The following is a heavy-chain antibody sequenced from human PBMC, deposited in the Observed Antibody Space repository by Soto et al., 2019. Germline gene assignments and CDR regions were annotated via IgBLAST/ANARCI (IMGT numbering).Heavy chain of an antibody. D-gene: IGHD2-2*01. Sequence: ASVKVSCKAYGYSFTTYDINWARQVTGQGPERKGWMNPNSGNTGYAQKFEGRVTMTRDTSTNTAYMELSSLTFEDTAVYYCSFGLYCISASCPRPYYNFGMDVWGQGTTVTVSS. J-gene: IGHJ6*02. CDR1: GYSFTTYD. CDR3: SFGLYCISASCPRPYYNFGMDV. CDR2: MNPNSGNT. V-gene: IGHV1-8*01.